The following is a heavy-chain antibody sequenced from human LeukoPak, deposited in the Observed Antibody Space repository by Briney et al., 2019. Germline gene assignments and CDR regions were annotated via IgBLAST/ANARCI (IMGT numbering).Heavy chain of an antibody. V-gene: IGHV3-21*01. J-gene: IGHJ4*02. Sequence: GGSLRLSCAASGFTFSSYSMNWVRQAPGKGLEWVSFISSRSSYIYYADSVKGRFTISRNNYKNSMYLQINSLRADYTAVYYCARDLRSSGYYAFDYWGQGTLVTVSS. D-gene: IGHD3-22*01. CDR3: ARDLRSSGYYAFDY. CDR2: ISSRSSYI. CDR1: GFTFSSYS.